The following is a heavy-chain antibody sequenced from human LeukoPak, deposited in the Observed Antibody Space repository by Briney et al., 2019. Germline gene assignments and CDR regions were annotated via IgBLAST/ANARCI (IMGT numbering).Heavy chain of an antibody. D-gene: IGHD6-19*01. CDR1: GFSNADYG. Sequence: GGSLRLSCVGAGFSNADYGMSWVRQAPGKGLESVSRINTDGTVTTYADSVKGRFTVSRDNADNTMFLQMNSVRDEDTAVYYCATKQWLAPPPDSWGQGTPVTVSS. CDR2: INTDGTVT. V-gene: IGHV3-74*01. J-gene: IGHJ4*02. CDR3: ATKQWLAPPPDS.